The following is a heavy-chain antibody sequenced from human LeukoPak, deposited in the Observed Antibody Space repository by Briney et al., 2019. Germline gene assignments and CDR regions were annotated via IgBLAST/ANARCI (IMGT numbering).Heavy chain of an antibody. J-gene: IGHJ6*03. D-gene: IGHD6-19*01. CDR3: ARAVAVASYYYYMDV. CDR1: GGPISSYY. Sequence: SETLSLTCTVSGGPISSYYWSWIRQPPGKGLEWIGYIYYSGSTNYNPSLKSRVTISVDTSKNQFSLKLSSVTAADTAVYYCARAVAVASYYYYMDVWGKGTTVTVSS. V-gene: IGHV4-59*01. CDR2: IYYSGST.